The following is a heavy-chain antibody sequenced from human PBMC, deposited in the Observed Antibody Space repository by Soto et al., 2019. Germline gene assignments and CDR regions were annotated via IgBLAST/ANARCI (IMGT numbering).Heavy chain of an antibody. Sequence: PSETLSLTCTVSGGSLRGYSWSWIRQSPGKGLEWIGYVYSGGGTNYSPSFMGRVTISVDTTDNQFSLKLNSVTAADTAVYYCARDYGGSVGYRADPWGQGTLVTVSS. D-gene: IGHD5-18*01. CDR1: GGSLRGYS. CDR3: ARDYGGSVGYRADP. V-gene: IGHV4-59*01. J-gene: IGHJ5*02. CDR2: VYSGGGT.